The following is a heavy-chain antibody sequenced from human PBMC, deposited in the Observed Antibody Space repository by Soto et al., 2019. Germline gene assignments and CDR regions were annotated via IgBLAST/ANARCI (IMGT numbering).Heavy chain of an antibody. D-gene: IGHD4-17*01. J-gene: IGHJ1*01. CDR2: ISGSGGST. Sequence: VGSLRLSCAASGFTFSSYAMNWVRQAPGKGLEWVSAISGSGGSTYYADSVKGRFTISRDNSKNTLYLQMNSLRAEDTAVYYCANGVSAVTTTFFQHWGQGTLVTVSS. CDR3: ANGVSAVTTTFFQH. V-gene: IGHV3-23*01. CDR1: GFTFSSYA.